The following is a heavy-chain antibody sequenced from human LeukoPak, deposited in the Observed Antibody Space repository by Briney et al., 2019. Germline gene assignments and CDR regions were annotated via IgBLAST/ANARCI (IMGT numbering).Heavy chain of an antibody. Sequence: GGSLRLSCAASGFTFSSYEMNWVRQAPGKGLEWVSYISSSGSTICYADSVKGRFTISRDNAKNSLYLQMNSLKTEDTAVYYCTRGRRATRDYWGQGTLVTVSS. CDR1: GFTFSSYE. D-gene: IGHD1-26*01. J-gene: IGHJ4*02. CDR3: TRGRRATRDY. V-gene: IGHV3-48*03. CDR2: ISSSGSTI.